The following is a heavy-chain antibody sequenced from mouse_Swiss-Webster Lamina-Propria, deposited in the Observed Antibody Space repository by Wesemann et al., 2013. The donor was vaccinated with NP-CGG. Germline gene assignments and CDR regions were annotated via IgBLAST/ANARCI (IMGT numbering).Heavy chain of an antibody. D-gene: IGHD2-3*01. J-gene: IGHJ2*01. CDR2: VNPNNGGT. V-gene: IGHV1-26*01. CDR1: GYSIHWLL. CDR3: VYDGYYVDY. Sequence: EVQLQQSGPDLVKPGASVKISCKASGYSIHWLLHALGEAEPVGKSLEWIGRVNPNNGGTSYNQKFKGKAILTVDKSSSTAYMELRSLTSEDSAVYYCVYDGYYVDYWGQGTTLTVSS.